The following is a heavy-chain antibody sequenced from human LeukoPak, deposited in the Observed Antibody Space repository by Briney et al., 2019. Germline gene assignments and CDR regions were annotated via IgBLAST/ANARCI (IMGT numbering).Heavy chain of an antibody. D-gene: IGHD1-1*01. CDR2: ISYDGSNK. J-gene: IGHJ4*02. Sequence: GRSLRLSCAASGFTFSSYAMHWVRQAPGKGLEWVAVISYDGSNKYYADSVKGRFTISRDDSKNTLYLQMNSLRAEDTAVYYCARDPLAGTGDWGQGTLVTVSS. V-gene: IGHV3-30*04. CDR1: GFTFSSYA. CDR3: ARDPLAGTGD.